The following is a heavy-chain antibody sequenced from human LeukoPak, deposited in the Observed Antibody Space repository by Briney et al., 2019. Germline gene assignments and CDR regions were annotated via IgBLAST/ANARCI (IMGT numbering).Heavy chain of an antibody. V-gene: IGHV4-39*01. D-gene: IGHD3-10*01. CDR2: VYYNGNT. Sequence: SETLSLTCTVSGGSISSSGSYWAWIRQPPVKGLEWIANVYYNGNTYYNSSLKSRVTISVDTSKKQFFLNLRSVTAADTAVYYCARLLSPGWFDPWGQGTLVTVSS. J-gene: IGHJ5*02. CDR3: ARLLSPGWFDP. CDR1: GGSISSSGSY.